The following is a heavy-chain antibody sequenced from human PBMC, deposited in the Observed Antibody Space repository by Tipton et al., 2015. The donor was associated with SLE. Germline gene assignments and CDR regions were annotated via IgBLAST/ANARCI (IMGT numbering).Heavy chain of an antibody. Sequence: TLSLTCTVSGGSISSHYWSWIRQPPGKRLEWIGHVHPSGSTFYNPSLKSRVSISMDTSKNQVSLRMTSVTAADTAVYYCATSGYDFLSWFDPWGQGTPVTVSS. V-gene: IGHV4-59*11. CDR3: ATSGYDFLSWFDP. J-gene: IGHJ5*02. D-gene: IGHD5-12*01. CDR1: GGSISSHY. CDR2: VHPSGST.